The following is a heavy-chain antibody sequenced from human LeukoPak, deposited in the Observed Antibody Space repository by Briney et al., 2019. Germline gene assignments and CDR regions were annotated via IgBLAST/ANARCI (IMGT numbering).Heavy chain of an antibody. V-gene: IGHV3-23*05. J-gene: IGHJ6*03. D-gene: IGHD6-13*01. CDR2: ISRTVTTT. Sequence: GGSLRLSCAASGFTFSRYDLSWVRQAPGKGLECVSTISRTVTTTYYADSVKGRFTISRDNSKNTLYLQMNSLRAEDTAVYYCAKGIGHYMDVWGKGTTVTVSS. CDR1: GFTFSRYD. CDR3: AKGIGHYMDV.